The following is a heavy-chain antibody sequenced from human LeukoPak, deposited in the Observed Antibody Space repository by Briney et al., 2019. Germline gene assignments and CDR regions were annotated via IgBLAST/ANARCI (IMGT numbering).Heavy chain of an antibody. D-gene: IGHD6-13*01. J-gene: IGHJ3*02. CDR1: GFTFSSYA. V-gene: IGHV3-23*01. Sequence: GGSLRLSCAASGFTFSSYAMSWVRQAPGKGLEWVSTISGSGGSTYYADSEKGRFTISRDNSKNTLYLQMNSLRAEDTAVYYCARDRPSSWLNPGAFDIWGQGTMVTVSS. CDR2: ISGSGGST. CDR3: ARDRPSSWLNPGAFDI.